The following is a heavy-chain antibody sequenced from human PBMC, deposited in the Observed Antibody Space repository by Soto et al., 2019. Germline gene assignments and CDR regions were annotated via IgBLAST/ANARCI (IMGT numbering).Heavy chain of an antibody. V-gene: IGHV3-30-3*01. CDR3: AREVVTTQWYFDN. J-gene: IGHJ4*02. Sequence: VQLVESGGGLVQPGGSLRLSCAASAFTFSSYSMHWFRQTPDKGLEWVAVTSSDDGIQFYADSVKGRFTISRDNSRNTLYLQMNSLRVEDTAVYYCAREVVTTQWYFDNWGQGILVTVSS. CDR2: TSSDDGIQ. D-gene: IGHD1-1*01. CDR1: AFTFSSYS.